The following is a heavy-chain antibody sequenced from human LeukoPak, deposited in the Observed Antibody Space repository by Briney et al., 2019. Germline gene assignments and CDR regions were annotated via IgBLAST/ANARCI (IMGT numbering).Heavy chain of an antibody. V-gene: IGHV1-69*13. CDR2: IIPIFGTA. Sequence: ASVKVSCKASGGTFSSYAISWVRQAPGQGLEWMGGIIPIFGTANYAQKFQGRVTITADESTSTTYMELSSLRSEDTAVYYCATVQDTIFGVVIGSFDYWGQGTLVTVSS. D-gene: IGHD3-3*01. J-gene: IGHJ4*02. CDR3: ATVQDTIFGVVIGSFDY. CDR1: GGTFSSYA.